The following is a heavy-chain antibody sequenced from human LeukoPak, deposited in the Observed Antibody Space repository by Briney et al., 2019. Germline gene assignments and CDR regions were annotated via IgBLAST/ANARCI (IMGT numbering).Heavy chain of an antibody. D-gene: IGHD6-13*01. Sequence: PRGSLRLSCAASGFTFSSYSMNWVRQAPGKGLEWVSYISSSSSTIYYADSVKGRFTISRDNAKNSLYLQMNSLRAEDTALYYCARKTGYSSSWSRGHAFDIWGQGTMVTVSS. V-gene: IGHV3-48*01. J-gene: IGHJ3*02. CDR2: ISSSSSTI. CDR1: GFTFSSYS. CDR3: ARKTGYSSSWSRGHAFDI.